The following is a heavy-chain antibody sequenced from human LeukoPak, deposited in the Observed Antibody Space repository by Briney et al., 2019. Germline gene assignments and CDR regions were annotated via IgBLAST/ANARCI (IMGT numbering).Heavy chain of an antibody. D-gene: IGHD4-23*01. J-gene: IGHJ4*02. CDR3: ARGLGGKEDY. V-gene: IGHV3-7*03. Sequence: GGSLRLSCAASGFTFVNYWMSWVRQTPGKGLEWVANLKQDGSVKYFVDSVRGRFTISRDNVRNSVYLQMNSLRAEDTAVYYCARGLGGKEDYWGQGTLVTVSS. CDR2: LKQDGSVK. CDR1: GFTFVNYW.